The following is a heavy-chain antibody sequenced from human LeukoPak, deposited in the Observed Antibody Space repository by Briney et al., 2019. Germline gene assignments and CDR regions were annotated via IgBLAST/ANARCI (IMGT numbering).Heavy chain of an antibody. CDR1: GGSFSGCY. J-gene: IGHJ4*02. D-gene: IGHD1-14*01. CDR2: INHSGST. V-gene: IGHV4-34*01. CDR3: ARDFREPFDY. Sequence: KPSETLSLTCAVYGGSFSGCYWSWIRQPPGKGLEWIGEINHSGSTNYNPSLKSRVTISVDTSKNQFSLKLSSVTAADTAVYYCARDFREPFDYRGQGTLVTVSS.